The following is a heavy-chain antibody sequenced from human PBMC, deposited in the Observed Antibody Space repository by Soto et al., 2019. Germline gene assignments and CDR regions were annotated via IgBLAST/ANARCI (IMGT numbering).Heavy chain of an antibody. D-gene: IGHD2-2*01. CDR3: ARERTPARFDY. CDR2: INHSGST. J-gene: IGHJ4*02. V-gene: IGHV4-34*01. CDR1: GGSFSGYY. Sequence: SETLSLTCAVYGGSFSGYYWSWIRQPPGKGLEWIGEINHSGSTNYNPSLTSRVTISVDTSKNHFSLKLSSVTAADTAVYYWARERTPARFDYWGQGTRVTVSS.